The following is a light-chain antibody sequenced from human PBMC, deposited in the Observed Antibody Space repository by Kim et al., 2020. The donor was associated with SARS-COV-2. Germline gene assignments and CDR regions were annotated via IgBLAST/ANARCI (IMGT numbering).Light chain of an antibody. J-gene: IGLJ1*01. CDR3: SSFTTSTTYV. CDR1: RSDIGVYNY. Sequence: GQSITISCTGTRSDIGVYNYVSWYQQHPGKAPKLIIFDVSTRPSGVSNHFSGSKSGNTASLTISGLQAEDEADYFCSSFTTSTTYVFGTGTKVTVL. V-gene: IGLV2-14*03. CDR2: DVS.